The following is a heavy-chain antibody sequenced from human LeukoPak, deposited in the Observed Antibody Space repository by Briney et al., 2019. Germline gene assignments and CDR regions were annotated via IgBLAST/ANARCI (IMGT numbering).Heavy chain of an antibody. CDR2: MNPNSGNT. Sequence: ASVKVSCKASGYTFTSYDINWVRQATGQGLEWMGWMNPNSGNTGYAQKFQGRVTITRNTSISTAYMELSSLRSEDTAVYYCARVLVVVVPAANWFDPWGQGTLVTVSS. V-gene: IGHV1-8*03. CDR3: ARVLVVVVPAANWFDP. CDR1: GYTFTSYD. J-gene: IGHJ5*02. D-gene: IGHD2-2*01.